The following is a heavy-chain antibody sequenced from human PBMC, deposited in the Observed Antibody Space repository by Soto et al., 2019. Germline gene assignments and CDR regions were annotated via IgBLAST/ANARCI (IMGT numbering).Heavy chain of an antibody. J-gene: IGHJ4*02. CDR3: ARVTHLGELSLMVDY. V-gene: IGHV4-39*07. Sequence: SETLSLTCTVSGGSISSSSNHWGWIRQPPGKGLEWIGNIYYSENTYYNPSLKSRVTISVDTSKNQFSLKLSSVTAADTAVYYCARVTHLGELSLMVDYWGQGTLVTVSS. CDR2: IYYSENT. CDR1: GGSISSSSNH. D-gene: IGHD3-16*02.